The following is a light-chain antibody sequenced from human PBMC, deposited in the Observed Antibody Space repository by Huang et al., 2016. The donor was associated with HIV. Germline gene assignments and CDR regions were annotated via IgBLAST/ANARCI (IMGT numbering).Light chain of an antibody. CDR1: HSLLQSDGKTH. V-gene: IGKV2-30*02. J-gene: IGKJ4*01. Sequence: DVVMTQSPLSLPVTLGQPASISCRSSHSLLQSDGKTHLSWFHQRPGQSPRRLIYKVYNRDAGVPDRFSGRGSGTDFTLKISRVEAEDVGVYYCLQGAFWPLTVGGGTKVEIK. CDR3: LQGAFWPLT. CDR2: KVY.